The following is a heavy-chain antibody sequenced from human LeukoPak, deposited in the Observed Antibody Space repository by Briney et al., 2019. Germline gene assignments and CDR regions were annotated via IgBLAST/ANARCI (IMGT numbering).Heavy chain of an antibody. V-gene: IGHV3-49*04. CDR3: TRGGDFGVPAPLGIDAFDI. D-gene: IGHD2-2*01. CDR1: GFTFGDYA. Sequence: AGGSLRLSCTASGFTFGDYALSWVRQAPGKGLEWVGFIRSKAYAGTTEYAASVKGRFTISRDDSKSIAYLQMNSLKTEDTAVYYCTRGGDFGVPAPLGIDAFDIWGQGTMVTVSS. CDR2: IRSKAYAGTT. J-gene: IGHJ3*02.